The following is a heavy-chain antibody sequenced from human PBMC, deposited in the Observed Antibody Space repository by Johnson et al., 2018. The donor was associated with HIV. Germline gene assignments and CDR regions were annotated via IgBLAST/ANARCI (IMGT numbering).Heavy chain of an antibody. CDR1: GFTFSSYW. Sequence: VQLVESGGGLVQPGGSLRLSCAASGFTFSSYWMSWVRQAPGQGLEWVANIKQDGSEKYYVDSVKGRFTISRDNAKNSLYLQMNSLRAEDTAVYYCARDRVVVTATTTHDAFDIWGQGTMVTVYS. J-gene: IGHJ3*02. V-gene: IGHV3-7*01. D-gene: IGHD2-21*02. CDR3: ARDRVVVTATTTHDAFDI. CDR2: IKQDGSEK.